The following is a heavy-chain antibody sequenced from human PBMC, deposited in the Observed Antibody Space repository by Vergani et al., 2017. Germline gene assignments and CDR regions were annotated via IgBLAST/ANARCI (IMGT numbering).Heavy chain of an antibody. D-gene: IGHD5-24*01. Sequence: EVQLVQSGAEVKKPGESLKISCKGSGYSFTSYWIGWVRQMPGKGLEWMGLIYPGDSDTRYSPSFQGKVTISADKSSSTAYLQWRSLKASDTAMYYCGRHSRYGYNSAGGYYWGQGTLVTVTS. CDR2: IYPGDSDT. V-gene: IGHV5-51*01. J-gene: IGHJ4*02. CDR1: GYSFTSYW. CDR3: GRHSRYGYNSAGGYY.